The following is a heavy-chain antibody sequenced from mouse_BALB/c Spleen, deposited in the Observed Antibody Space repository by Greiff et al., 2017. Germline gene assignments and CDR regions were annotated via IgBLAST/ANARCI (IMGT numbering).Heavy chain of an antibody. CDR2: ISYSGST. CDR1: GYSITSDYV. V-gene: IGHV3-2*02. Sequence: VQLKQSGPGLVKPSQSLSLTCTVTGYSITSDYVWNWIRQFPGNKLEWMGYISYSGSTSYNPSLKSRISITRDTSKNQFFLQLNSVTTEDTATYYCARSANWAFAYWGQGTLVTVSA. CDR3: ARSANWAFAY. J-gene: IGHJ3*01. D-gene: IGHD4-1*02.